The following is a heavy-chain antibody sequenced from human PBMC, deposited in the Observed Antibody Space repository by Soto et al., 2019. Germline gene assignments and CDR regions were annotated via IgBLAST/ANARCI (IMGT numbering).Heavy chain of an antibody. CDR1: VYTFSRYA. CDR3: AKAPSTNVYNFDS. Sequence: EVHLLESGGGLVQPGGSLRLSCADSVYTFSRYAMSWVRQAPGMGLEWVSAISVSGGSTYYADSVRGRFTISRDNSKNTLSLQMTRLRAEDTAVSSCAKAPSTNVYNFDSWGQGTLVTVSS. D-gene: IGHD1-1*01. J-gene: IGHJ4*02. V-gene: IGHV3-23*01. CDR2: ISVSGGST.